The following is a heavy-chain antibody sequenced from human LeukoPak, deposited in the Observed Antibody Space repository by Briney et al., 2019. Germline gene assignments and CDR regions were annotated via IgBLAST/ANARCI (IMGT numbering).Heavy chain of an antibody. V-gene: IGHV3-66*01. CDR3: ASISDLLYYFHS. J-gene: IGHJ4*02. Sequence: PGGSLRLSWAASGXTVSSTYMSWVRQSPGKGLEWVSLIYTGGNTYYPDSVKGRFTLSRDNSKNTIYLQLNTLRVEDTAMYYCASISDLLYYFHSWGQGTLVTVSS. CDR1: GXTVSSTY. CDR2: IYTGGNT.